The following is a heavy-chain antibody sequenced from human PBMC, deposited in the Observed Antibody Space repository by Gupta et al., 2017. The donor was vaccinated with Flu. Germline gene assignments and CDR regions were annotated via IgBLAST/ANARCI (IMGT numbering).Heavy chain of an antibody. V-gene: IGHV4-34*02. CDR2: INHSGGG. CDR1: GGSFSAFY. J-gene: IGHJ4*02. Sequence: QVQLQQWGAGLLKPSETLSLTCAVYGGSFSAFYWSWIRQSPGKGLEWIGEINHSGGGNYNPSLKSRVTMSVDTSKNQFSLKLRSVTAADRAVYYCVRVGAAAGAFDFWGQGILVTVS. CDR3: VRVGAAAGAFDF. D-gene: IGHD6-13*01.